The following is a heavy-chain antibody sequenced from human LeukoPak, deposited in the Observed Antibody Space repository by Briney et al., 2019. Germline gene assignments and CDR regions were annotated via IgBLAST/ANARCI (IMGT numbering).Heavy chain of an antibody. Sequence: GGSLRLSCAASGFTFANYNFNWVRQAPGKGLEWVSYISSTSSTIYYADSMKGRFTISRDNAKNSLYLQMNSLRAEDTAVYYCARDPPHGMDVWGQGTTVTVS. V-gene: IGHV3-48*01. J-gene: IGHJ6*02. CDR1: GFTFANYN. CDR2: ISSTSSTI. CDR3: ARDPPHGMDV.